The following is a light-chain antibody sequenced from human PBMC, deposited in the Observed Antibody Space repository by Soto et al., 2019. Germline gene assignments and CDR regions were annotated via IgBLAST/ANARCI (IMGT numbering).Light chain of an antibody. CDR2: EAS. V-gene: IGKV3-11*01. J-gene: IGKJ2*01. Sequence: EIVLTQSPATLSLSPGERATLSCRASQSVSSYLAWYQQKTGQAHRLLIYEASNRATGIPARFSGSGSGTDFTLTIRRLEPEEFAVYYCQQRSNGPPYTFGQGTKLELK. CDR3: QQRSNGPPYT. CDR1: QSVSSY.